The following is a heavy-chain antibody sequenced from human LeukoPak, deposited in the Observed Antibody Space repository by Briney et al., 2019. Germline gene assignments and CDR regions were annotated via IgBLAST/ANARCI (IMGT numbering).Heavy chain of an antibody. J-gene: IGHJ4*02. Sequence: PGGSLRLSCAASGFTFSGSAVHWVRQASGKGLEWVACIRSTADNSATAYAASVKGRFTISRDDSENTAYLLMNSLQTEDTAVHYCTRLEHCSSATCYFDSWGQGTLVTVSS. CDR3: TRLEHCSSATCYFDS. D-gene: IGHD2-2*01. CDR1: GFTFSGSA. V-gene: IGHV3-73*01. CDR2: IRSTADNSAT.